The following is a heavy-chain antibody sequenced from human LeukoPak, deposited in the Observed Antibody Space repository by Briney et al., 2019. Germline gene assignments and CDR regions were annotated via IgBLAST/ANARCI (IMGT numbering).Heavy chain of an antibody. Sequence: SETLSLTCAVYGGSFSGYYWTWIRQPPGKGLEWIGEINDIGNTNYDPSLRSRVTISVDTSKNQFSLSLTSATAADTAVYFCARLGSVGYYNYQYMDIWGNGTTVTVSS. CDR3: ARLGSVGYYNYQYMDI. D-gene: IGHD3-10*01. CDR1: GGSFSGYY. J-gene: IGHJ6*03. CDR2: INDIGNT. V-gene: IGHV4-34*01.